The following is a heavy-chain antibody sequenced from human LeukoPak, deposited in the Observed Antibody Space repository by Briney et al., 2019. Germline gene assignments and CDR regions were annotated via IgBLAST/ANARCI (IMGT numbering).Heavy chain of an antibody. J-gene: IGHJ6*03. CDR1: GFTFSSYE. CDR2: ISSSGSTI. D-gene: IGHD1-14*01. Sequence: GGSLRLSCAASGFTFSSYEMNWVRQAPGKGLEWVSYISSSGSTIYYADSVKGRFTISRDNAKNSLYLQMNSLRAEDTAVYYCASTNRRYYYYYMDVWGKGTTVTISS. V-gene: IGHV3-48*03. CDR3: ASTNRRYYYYYMDV.